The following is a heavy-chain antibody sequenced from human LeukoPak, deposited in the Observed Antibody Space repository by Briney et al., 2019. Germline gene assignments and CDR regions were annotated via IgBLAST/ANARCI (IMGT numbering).Heavy chain of an antibody. CDR2: NPDGTTT. J-gene: IGHJ4*02. CDR3: ATDLAGLFDY. CDR1: GFTFSSSW. V-gene: IGHV3-74*01. Sequence: PGGAPRLSCAAPGFTFSSSWVHWVRQAPGGGLVWVSRNPDGTTTSYADSVKGRFTISRHNARNTQFLQMNSLRVDDTAVYYCATDLAGLFDYWGRGTLVSVSS.